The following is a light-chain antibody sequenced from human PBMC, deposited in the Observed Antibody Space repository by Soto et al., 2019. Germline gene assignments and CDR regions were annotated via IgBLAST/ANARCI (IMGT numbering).Light chain of an antibody. V-gene: IGKV1-39*01. CDR1: QSISTY. CDR3: QQSYGTLYT. J-gene: IGKJ2*01. CDR2: GAS. Sequence: DLQMTQSPSSLSASVGDRVTITCRASQSISTYLNWYQLKPGKAPKVLIYGASTLQSGVPSRFSGRGSGTDFTLTISSLQPEDFAIYYCQQSYGTLYTFGQGTKLEIK.